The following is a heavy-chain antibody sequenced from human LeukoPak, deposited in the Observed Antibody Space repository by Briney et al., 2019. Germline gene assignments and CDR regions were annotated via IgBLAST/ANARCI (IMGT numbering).Heavy chain of an antibody. J-gene: IGHJ3*01. V-gene: IGHV4-59*01. Sequence: SETLSLTCTVPGGSISSYYWSWIRQPPGKGLEGIGYIYNSGSTNYNPPLKSRVTISVDTSKNQFSLKLSSVTAADTAVYYCARGGAAPGAFDVWGQGTVVTASS. CDR1: GGSISSYY. CDR3: ARGGAAPGAFDV. D-gene: IGHD2-15*01. CDR2: IYNSGST.